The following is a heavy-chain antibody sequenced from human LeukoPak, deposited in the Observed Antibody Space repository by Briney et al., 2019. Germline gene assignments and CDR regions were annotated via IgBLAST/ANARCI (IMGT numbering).Heavy chain of an antibody. D-gene: IGHD5-24*01. CDR1: GFSFVDYG. CDR2: INPYNGNT. V-gene: IGHV1-18*01. CDR3: ARAEMATRPSDY. J-gene: IGHJ4*02. Sequence: ASVKVSCKTSGFSFVDYGVNWLRQAPGQGLEWMGWINPYNGNTKYAQKLQGRATVTTYTSTNTTYLEVRSLRSDDTAVYYCARAEMATRPSDYWGQGTLVTVSS.